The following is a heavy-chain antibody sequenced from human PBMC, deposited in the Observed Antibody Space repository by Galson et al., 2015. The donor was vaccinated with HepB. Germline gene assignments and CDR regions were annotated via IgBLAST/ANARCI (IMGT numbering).Heavy chain of an antibody. Sequence: SLRLHRAASGFTFSSYGKHRARQAPGKGLEWVAFIRYDGSNKYYADSVKDRFTISRDNSKNTLYLQRNSLRAEDAAVYYRAKAPYEGHWYFYLWGRGTLVTVSS. CDR2: IRYDGSNK. V-gene: IGHV3-30*02. J-gene: IGHJ2*01. CDR1: GFTFSSYG. D-gene: IGHD2-8*01. CDR3: AKAPYEGHWYFYL.